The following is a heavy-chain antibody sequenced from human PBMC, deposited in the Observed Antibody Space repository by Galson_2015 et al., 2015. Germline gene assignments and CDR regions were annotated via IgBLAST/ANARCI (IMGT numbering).Heavy chain of an antibody. CDR3: ATGTKPFRYFDS. J-gene: IGHJ4*02. CDR2: IYSGGST. CDR1: GFTVSTNY. V-gene: IGHV3-53*01. Sequence: SLRLSCAASGFTVSTNYMTWVRQAPGKGLEWLSIIYSGGSTYYADSVKGRFAISRDNSKNTLDLQMNSLRAEDTAVYYCATGTKPFRYFDSSGQGTLVTVSS.